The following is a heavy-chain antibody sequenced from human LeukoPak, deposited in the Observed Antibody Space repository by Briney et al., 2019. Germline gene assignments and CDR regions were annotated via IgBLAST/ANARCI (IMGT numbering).Heavy chain of an antibody. V-gene: IGHV1-46*01. CDR1: GYTFTTYY. J-gene: IGHJ4*02. CDR3: ASTESGWLDY. Sequence: GASVKVSCKASGYTFTTYYIHWVRQAPGQGLEWMGIINPTGGSTTYAQKFQGRVTMTRDTSTSTVYMELSSLRSEDTAVYYCASTESGWLDYWGQGTLVTVSS. CDR2: INPTGGST. D-gene: IGHD6-19*01.